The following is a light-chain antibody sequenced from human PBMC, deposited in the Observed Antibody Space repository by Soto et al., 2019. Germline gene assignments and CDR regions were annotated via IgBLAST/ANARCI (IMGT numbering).Light chain of an antibody. V-gene: IGKV1-17*01. CDR1: QGIRDA. CDR2: AAS. CDR3: RQHNSYPQT. Sequence: DIQMTQSLSSLSASVGDRVTITCRASQGIRDALGWYQQKPGKAPKRLIYAASSLQSGVPSRFSCSGSGTEFTLTISSLQPEDFATYYCRQHNSYPQTFGQGTKVEIK. J-gene: IGKJ1*01.